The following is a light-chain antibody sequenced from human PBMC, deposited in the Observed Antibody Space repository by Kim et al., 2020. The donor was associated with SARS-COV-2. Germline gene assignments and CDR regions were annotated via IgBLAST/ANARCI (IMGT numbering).Light chain of an antibody. CDR1: QSVNSN. V-gene: IGKV3-20*01. Sequence: EIVLTQSPGTLSLSPGERATLSCRASQSVNSNLAWYQQKPGQAPRLLIFGASNRANGIPDTFSGRGSGTDFSLTISRLGPEDFAVYFCQHYATSLWTFGQGTKVDIK. CDR2: GAS. CDR3: QHYATSLWT. J-gene: IGKJ1*01.